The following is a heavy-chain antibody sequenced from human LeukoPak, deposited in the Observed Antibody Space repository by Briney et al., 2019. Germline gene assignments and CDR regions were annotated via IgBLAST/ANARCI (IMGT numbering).Heavy chain of an antibody. J-gene: IGHJ4*02. V-gene: IGHV3-30*02. Sequence: GGSLRLSCAASGFTFSSYGMHWVRQAPGKGLEWVAFIRYDGSNKYYADSVKGRFTISRDNSKNTLYLQMNSLRAEDTAVYYCAKPGSGSYSHKYYFDYWGQGTLVTVSS. CDR3: AKPGSGSYSHKYYFDY. CDR1: GFTFSSYG. CDR2: IRYDGSNK. D-gene: IGHD3-10*01.